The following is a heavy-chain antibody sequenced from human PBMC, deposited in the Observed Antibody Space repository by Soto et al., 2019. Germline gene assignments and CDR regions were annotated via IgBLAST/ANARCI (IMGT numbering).Heavy chain of an antibody. V-gene: IGHV1-18*01. Sequence: ASVKVSCKASSYTFTSYGISWVRQAPRQGLEWMGWISAYNGNTNYAQKLQGRVTMTTDTSTSTAYMELRSLRSDDTAVYYCARDLRRSIGPGIAVAGTIGIGYWGQGTLVTVSS. J-gene: IGHJ4*02. CDR1: SYTFTSYG. D-gene: IGHD6-19*01. CDR2: ISAYNGNT. CDR3: ARDLRRSIGPGIAVAGTIGIGY.